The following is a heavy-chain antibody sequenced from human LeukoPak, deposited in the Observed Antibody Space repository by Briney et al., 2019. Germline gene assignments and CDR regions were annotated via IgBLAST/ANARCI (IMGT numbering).Heavy chain of an antibody. V-gene: IGHV4-38-2*02. D-gene: IGHD3-22*01. CDR2: IYHSGST. CDR1: GYSISSGYY. CDR3: ARAEIYDSSGYYFDY. Sequence: SETLSLTCTVSGYSISSGYYWGWIRQPPGKGLEWIGSIYHSGSTYYNPSLKSRVTISVDTSKNQFSLKLSSVTAADTAVYYCARAEIYDSSGYYFDYWGQGTLVTVSS. J-gene: IGHJ4*02.